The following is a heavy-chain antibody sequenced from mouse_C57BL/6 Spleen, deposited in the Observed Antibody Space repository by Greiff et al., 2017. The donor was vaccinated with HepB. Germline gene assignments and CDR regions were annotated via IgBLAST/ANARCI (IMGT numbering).Heavy chain of an antibody. Sequence: EVNVVESGGGLVKPGGSLKLSCAASGFTFSSYAMSWVRQTPEKRLEWVATISDGGSYTYYPDNVKGRFTISRDNAKNNLYLQMSHLKSEDTAMYYCARDPDYDYDSYYFDYWGQGTTLTVSS. CDR1: GFTFSSYA. J-gene: IGHJ2*01. V-gene: IGHV5-4*01. D-gene: IGHD2-4*01. CDR3: ARDPDYDYDSYYFDY. CDR2: ISDGGSYT.